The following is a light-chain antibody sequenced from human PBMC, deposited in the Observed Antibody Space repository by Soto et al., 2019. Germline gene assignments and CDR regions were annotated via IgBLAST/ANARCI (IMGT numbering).Light chain of an antibody. CDR3: QQRSNWPPLT. V-gene: IGKV3-11*01. CDR2: DAS. Sequence: EIVLTQSPATLSLSPGERATLSCRASHNISSYLAWYQQKPGQAHRLLIYDASNRATGIPARFRGSGSVTDFTLSISSLEPEDFAVYYCQQRSNWPPLTIGGGTKVEIK. J-gene: IGKJ4*01. CDR1: HNISSY.